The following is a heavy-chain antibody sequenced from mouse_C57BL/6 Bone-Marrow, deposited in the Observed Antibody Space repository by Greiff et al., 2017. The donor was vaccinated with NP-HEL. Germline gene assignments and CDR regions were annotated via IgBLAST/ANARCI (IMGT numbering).Heavy chain of an antibody. Sequence: DVKVEESGGGLVQPGGSLKLSCAASGFTFSDYYMYWVRQTPEKRLEWVAYISNGGGSTYYPDTVKGRFTISRDNAKNTLYLQMSRLKSEDTAMYYCARHQAQGYYFDYWGQGTTLTVSS. J-gene: IGHJ2*01. CDR3: ARHQAQGYYFDY. D-gene: IGHD3-2*02. V-gene: IGHV5-12*01. CDR1: GFTFSDYY. CDR2: ISNGGGST.